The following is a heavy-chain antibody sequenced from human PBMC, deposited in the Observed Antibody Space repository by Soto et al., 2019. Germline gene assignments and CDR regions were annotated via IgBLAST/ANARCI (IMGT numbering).Heavy chain of an antibody. CDR1: GGSFSGYY. CDR3: ARVRGGYSSSSGYYYGMDV. V-gene: IGHV4-34*01. D-gene: IGHD6-6*01. J-gene: IGHJ6*02. CDR2: INHSGST. Sequence: QVQLQQWGAGLLKPSETLSLTCAVYGGSFSGYYWSWIRQPPGKGLEWIGEINHSGSTNYNPSLKSRVTISVDTSKNQFSLKLSSVTAADTALYYCARVRGGYSSSSGYYYGMDVWGQGTTVTVSS.